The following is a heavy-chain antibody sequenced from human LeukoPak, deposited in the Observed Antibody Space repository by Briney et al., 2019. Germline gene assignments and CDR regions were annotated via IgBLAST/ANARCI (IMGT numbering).Heavy chain of an antibody. J-gene: IGHJ6*04. CDR2: VRSKSDAGTM. CDR3: GGRRV. D-gene: IGHD3-16*01. V-gene: IGHV3-15*01. Sequence: GGSLRLSCTASGFNFGSAWMSWARQAPGKGLEWVGRVRSKSDAGTMDYAAHVEGRFTISRDDSKNMVYLDMHSLKTEDTAVYYCGGRRVWGNGTVVTVSS. CDR1: GFNFGSAW.